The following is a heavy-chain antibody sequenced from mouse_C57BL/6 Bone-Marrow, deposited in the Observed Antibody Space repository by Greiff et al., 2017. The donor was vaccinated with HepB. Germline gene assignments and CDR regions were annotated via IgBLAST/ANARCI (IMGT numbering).Heavy chain of an antibody. CDR2: IWGVGST. CDR3: ASLIYYYGSSYAMDY. J-gene: IGHJ4*01. V-gene: IGHV2-6*01. D-gene: IGHD1-1*01. Sequence: VQRVESGPCLVAPSQSLSITCTVSGFSFTSYGVDWVRQSPGQGLEWLGVIWGVGSTNYNSALKSRLSISKDNSKCQVFLKNNSLQTDDTAMYYYASLIYYYGSSYAMDYWGQGTSVTVSS. CDR1: GFSFTSYG.